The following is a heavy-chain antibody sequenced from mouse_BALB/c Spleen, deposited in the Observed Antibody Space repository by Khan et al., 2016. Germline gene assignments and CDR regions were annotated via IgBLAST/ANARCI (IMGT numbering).Heavy chain of an antibody. CDR3: ARLEDI. D-gene: IGHD1-3*01. Sequence: QVQLKQSGPGLVAPSQSLSITCTVSGFSLTSYGVHWVRPPPGKGLEWLGVIWAGGSTNYNSALMSRLSISKDNSKSTVYLKMNSLQTADTAIYYCARLEDIWGQGTTLTVSS. CDR2: IWAGGST. J-gene: IGHJ2*01. CDR1: GFSLTSYG. V-gene: IGHV2-9*02.